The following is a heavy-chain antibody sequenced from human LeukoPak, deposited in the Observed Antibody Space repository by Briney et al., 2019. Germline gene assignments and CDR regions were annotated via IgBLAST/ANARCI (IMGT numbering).Heavy chain of an antibody. Sequence: PSETLSLTCAVYGGSFSGYYWSWIRQPPVKGLEWIGEINHSGSTNYNPSLKSRVTISVDTSKNQFSLKLSSVTAADTAVYYCARVPAPYGSGSNHGQIDYWGQGTLVTVSS. CDR1: GGSFSGYY. CDR3: ARVPAPYGSGSNHGQIDY. CDR2: INHSGST. J-gene: IGHJ4*02. V-gene: IGHV4-34*01. D-gene: IGHD3-10*01.